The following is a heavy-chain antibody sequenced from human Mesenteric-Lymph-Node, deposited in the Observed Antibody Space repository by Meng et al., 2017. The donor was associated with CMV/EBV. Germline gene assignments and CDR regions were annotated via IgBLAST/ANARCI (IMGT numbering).Heavy chain of an antibody. CDR1: GFTFGSYS. D-gene: IGHD5-12*01. J-gene: IGHJ4*02. CDR2: ISSSSSYI. V-gene: IGHV3-21*01. Sequence: GESLKISCAASGFTFGSYSMNWVRQAPGKGLEWVSSISSSSSYIYYADSVKGRFTISRDNAKNSLYLQMNSLRAEDTAVYYCARGFSVDHFDYWGQGTLVTVSS. CDR3: ARGFSVDHFDY.